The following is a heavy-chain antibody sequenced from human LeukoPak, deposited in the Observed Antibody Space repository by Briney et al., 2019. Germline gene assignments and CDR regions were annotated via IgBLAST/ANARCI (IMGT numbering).Heavy chain of an antibody. V-gene: IGHV3-30*02. D-gene: IGHD5-12*01. CDR2: TRYDGNNK. Sequence: PGGSLRLSCAASGFTFSSYGMHWVRQAPGKGLEWVAFTRYDGNNKYYTDSVKGRFTVSRDNSKNTLYLQMNSLRAEDTAVYYCAKDGYSGYDGYYLDYWGQGTLVTVSS. J-gene: IGHJ4*02. CDR3: AKDGYSGYDGYYLDY. CDR1: GFTFSSYG.